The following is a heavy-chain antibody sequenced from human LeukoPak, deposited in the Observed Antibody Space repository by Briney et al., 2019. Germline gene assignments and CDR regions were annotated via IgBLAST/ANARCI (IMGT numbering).Heavy chain of an antibody. CDR1: GLTFSSHW. CDR3: ARRYGGIYQFDY. V-gene: IGHV3-74*01. CDR2: ITNDGSST. J-gene: IGHJ4*02. Sequence: GGSLRLSCAASGLTFSSHWMHWVRQAPGKGLVWVSRITNDGSSTTYADSVKGRFTISRDNAKNSLYLQMNSLRAEDTAVYYCARRYGGIYQFDYWGQGTLVTVSS. D-gene: IGHD4-23*01.